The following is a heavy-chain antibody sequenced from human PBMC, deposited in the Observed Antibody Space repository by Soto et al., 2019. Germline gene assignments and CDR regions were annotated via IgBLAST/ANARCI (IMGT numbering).Heavy chain of an antibody. Sequence: EVQLVESGGGLVQPGGSLKLSCAASGLTFSGSTIHWVRQTSGKGLEWVGRIPSKTNTYATAYAASVKGRFTISRDDSKNRGYLQINSLKTEDTAVYYGTRQHLDVPVASAIDYWGQGTLVTASS. V-gene: IGHV3-73*02. CDR1: GLTFSGST. J-gene: IGHJ4*02. D-gene: IGHD6-19*01. CDR2: IPSKTNTYAT. CDR3: TRQHLDVPVASAIDY.